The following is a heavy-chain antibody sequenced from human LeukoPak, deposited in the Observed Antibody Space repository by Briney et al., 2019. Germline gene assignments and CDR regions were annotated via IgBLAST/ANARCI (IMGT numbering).Heavy chain of an antibody. Sequence: GGSLRLSCAASGFTFSSYAMSWVRQAPGKGLEWVSAISGSGGTTYYADSVKGRFTISRDNSKNTLYLQMNSLRAEDTAVYYCAKRLRYSSSWYGFDYWGQGTLVTVSS. J-gene: IGHJ4*02. D-gene: IGHD6-13*01. CDR3: AKRLRYSSSWYGFDY. CDR2: ISGSGGTT. CDR1: GFTFSSYA. V-gene: IGHV3-23*01.